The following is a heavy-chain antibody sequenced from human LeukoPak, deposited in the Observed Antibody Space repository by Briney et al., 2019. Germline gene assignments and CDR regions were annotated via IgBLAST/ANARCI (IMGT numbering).Heavy chain of an antibody. D-gene: IGHD2-2*01. CDR2: IYYSGST. Sequence: PSETLSLTCTVSGGSISSYYWSWIRHPPGKGLEWIWYIYYSGSTNYNPSLKSRVTISVDTSKTQFSLKLSSVTAADTAVYYCARGDVVVPAAKVPYYYMAVWGKGTTVTVFS. CDR3: ARGDVVVPAAKVPYYYMAV. V-gene: IGHV4-59*08. CDR1: GGSISSYY. J-gene: IGHJ6*03.